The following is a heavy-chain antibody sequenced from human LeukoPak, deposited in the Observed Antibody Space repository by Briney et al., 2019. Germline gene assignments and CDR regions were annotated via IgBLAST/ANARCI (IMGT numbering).Heavy chain of an antibody. V-gene: IGHV4-59*11. CDR2: IYYSGST. J-gene: IGHJ5*02. CDR3: ARVGGDFWSGTPLAWFDP. D-gene: IGHD3-3*01. Sequence: RSSQTLSLACSVTGGSISSHFWSWIRQPPGKGLEWIGYIYYSGSTNYNPSLKSRVSISVDTSKKQFSLKLSSVTAADTAVYYCARVGGDFWSGTPLAWFDPWGQGTLVTVSS. CDR1: GGSISSHF.